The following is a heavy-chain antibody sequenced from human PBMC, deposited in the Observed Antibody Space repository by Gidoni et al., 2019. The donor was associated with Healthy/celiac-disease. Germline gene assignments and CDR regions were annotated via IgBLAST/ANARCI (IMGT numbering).Heavy chain of an antibody. V-gene: IGHV3-15*01. Sequence: EVQLVESGGGLVKPGGSLRLSCAASGFPFSNAWMSWVRQAPGKGLEWVGRIKSKTDGGTTDYAAPVKGRFTISRDDSKNTLYLQMNSLKTEDTAVYYCTTDPYNYYYEPNEHFQHWGQGTLVTVSS. CDR1: GFPFSNAW. J-gene: IGHJ1*01. CDR3: TTDPYNYYYEPNEHFQH. D-gene: IGHD3-22*01. CDR2: IKSKTDGGTT.